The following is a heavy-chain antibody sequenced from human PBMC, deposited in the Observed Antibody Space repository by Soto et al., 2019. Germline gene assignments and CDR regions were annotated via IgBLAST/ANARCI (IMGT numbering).Heavy chain of an antibody. D-gene: IGHD6-13*01. Sequence: QVQLVESGGGVVQPGRSLRLSCAASGFTFSSYGMHWVRQAPGKGLEWVAVISYDGSNKYYADSVKGRFTISRDNSMNTRNQQMNRLSAGDSAIYYGTKARSYSSSCYWVAGYGMDVWCQGTTVTVSS. V-gene: IGHV3-30*18. CDR1: GFTFSSYG. J-gene: IGHJ6*02. CDR3: TKARSYSSSCYWVAGYGMDV. CDR2: ISYDGSNK.